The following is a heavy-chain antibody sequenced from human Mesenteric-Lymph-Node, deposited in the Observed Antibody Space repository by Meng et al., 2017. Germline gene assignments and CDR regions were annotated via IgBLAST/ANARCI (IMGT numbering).Heavy chain of an antibody. Sequence: GQLGESCGGVVQSGRALHLSLSAFGFTFSSYAMHWVRQGPGKGLEWVAVISYDGGNKYCAASVKGRFTISRDNSKITLYLQMNSLRAEDTAVYYCAKDGENWGQGTLVTVSS. V-gene: IGHV3-30*01. CDR2: ISYDGGNK. CDR1: GFTFSSYA. CDR3: AKDGEN. J-gene: IGHJ4*02.